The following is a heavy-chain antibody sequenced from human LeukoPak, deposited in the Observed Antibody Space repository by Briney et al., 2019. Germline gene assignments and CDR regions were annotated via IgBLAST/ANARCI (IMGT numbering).Heavy chain of an antibody. J-gene: IGHJ4*02. V-gene: IGHV3-7*01. CDR2: IKQDGSEK. CDR3: ARGGSYGDYYFDY. Sequence: GGSLRLSCAASGFTFSSYWMSWVRQAPGKGLEWVANIKQDGSEKYYVDSVKGRFTISRDNAKNSLYLQMNSLRAEDTAVYYCARGGSYGDYYFDYWGQGTLVTVSS. D-gene: IGHD4-17*01. CDR1: GFTFSSYW.